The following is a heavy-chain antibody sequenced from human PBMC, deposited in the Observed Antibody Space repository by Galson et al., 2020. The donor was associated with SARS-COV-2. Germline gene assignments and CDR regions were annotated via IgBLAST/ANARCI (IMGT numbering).Heavy chain of an antibody. CDR2: IWYDGINI. CDR3: AKKAGSGWSYYYSYMDV. J-gene: IGHJ6*03. CDR1: GFTFSSYG. V-gene: IGHV3-33*06. D-gene: IGHD6-19*01. Sequence: GGSLRLSCAASGFTFSSYGMHLVRQAPGKGLEWVAVIWYDGINIYYADSVKGRFTISRDNSKTTLYLQMNSLRAEDTAVYYCAKKAGSGWSYYYSYMDVWGKGTTVNVSS.